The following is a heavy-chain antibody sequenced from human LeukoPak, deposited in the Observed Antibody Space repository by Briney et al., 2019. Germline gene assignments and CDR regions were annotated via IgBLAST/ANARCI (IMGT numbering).Heavy chain of an antibody. J-gene: IGHJ5*02. D-gene: IGHD2-15*01. V-gene: IGHV4-59*01. CDR2: VHSSGIN. CDR3: VRREGYSSSPLGS. CDR1: GGSISNYY. Sequence: PSETLSLTCTVSGGSISNYYWTWIRQPPGKGLEWIGYVHSSGINHYSPAVRSPVTMSLDTSKNQFSLNLSSVTAADTDFYYCVRREGYSSSPLGSWGQGTLVTVSS.